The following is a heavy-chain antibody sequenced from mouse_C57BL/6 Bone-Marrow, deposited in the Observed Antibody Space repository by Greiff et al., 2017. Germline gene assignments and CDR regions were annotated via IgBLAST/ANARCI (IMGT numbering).Heavy chain of an antibody. Sequence: QVKLKESGAELVRPGASVTLSCKASGYTFTDYDMHWVKQTPVHGLEWIGAIDPESGGTAYPQKIQGKYILTADTSSSTAYMELLSLTSEDSSVYYGTNYSLDYWGQGTTLTVSS. D-gene: IGHD1-1*01. CDR3: TNYSLDY. V-gene: IGHV1-15*01. J-gene: IGHJ2*01. CDR2: IDPESGGT. CDR1: GYTFTDYD.